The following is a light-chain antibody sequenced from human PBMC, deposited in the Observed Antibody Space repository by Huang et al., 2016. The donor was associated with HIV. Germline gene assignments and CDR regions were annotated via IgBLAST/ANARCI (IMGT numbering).Light chain of an antibody. V-gene: IGKV1-39*01. J-gene: IGKJ2*01. CDR1: QHINKY. Sequence: DIQITQSPSSLSASVGDRVTITCRASQHINKYLNWYQQQPGKVPKHLISGASTLQSGVPSSFSGRGSWTDFTLTISRLQPEDSAVYFCQQSVKTPRTFGQGTKLEI. CDR2: GAS. CDR3: QQSVKTPRT.